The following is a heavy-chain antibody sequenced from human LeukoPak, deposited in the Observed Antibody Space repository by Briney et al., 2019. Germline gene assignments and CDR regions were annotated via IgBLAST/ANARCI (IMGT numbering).Heavy chain of an antibody. CDR3: AREGGTVVVPAAPNAFDI. CDR1: GGSFSGYY. CDR2: INHSGST. J-gene: IGHJ3*02. Sequence: SETLSLTCAVYGGSFSGYYWSWIRQPPGKGLEWIGEINHSGSTNYNPSLKSRVTISVDTSKNQFSLKLSSVTAADTAVYYCAREGGTVVVPAAPNAFDIWGQGTMVTVSS. V-gene: IGHV4-34*01. D-gene: IGHD2-2*01.